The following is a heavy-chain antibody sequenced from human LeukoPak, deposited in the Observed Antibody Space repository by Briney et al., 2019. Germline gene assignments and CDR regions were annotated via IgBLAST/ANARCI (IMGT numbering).Heavy chain of an antibody. CDR1: GFTFSNSW. J-gene: IGHJ4*02. CDR2: IKQDGSTR. V-gene: IGHV3-7*01. CDR3: ARDTVGSLDY. Sequence: GGSLRLSCAASGFTFSNSWMAWVRQAPGKGLEWVANIKQDGSTRHYADSLKGRFTISRDNPENSLYLQMNSLRADDTAVYYCARDTVGSLDYWGQGILVTVAS. D-gene: IGHD1-26*01.